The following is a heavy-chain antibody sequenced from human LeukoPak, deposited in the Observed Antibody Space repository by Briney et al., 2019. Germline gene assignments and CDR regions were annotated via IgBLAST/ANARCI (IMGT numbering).Heavy chain of an antibody. J-gene: IGHJ4*02. CDR1: GFTFSSYA. CDR3: ASNAPCGGDCYNLDY. CDR2: ISYDGSNK. Sequence: GRSLRLSCAASGFTFSSYAMHWVRQAPGKGLEWGAVISYDGSNKYYADSVKGRFTISRDNSKNTLYLQTNTLRAEDTAVYYCASNAPCGGDCYNLDYWGQGTLVTVSS. D-gene: IGHD2-21*02. V-gene: IGHV3-30*04.